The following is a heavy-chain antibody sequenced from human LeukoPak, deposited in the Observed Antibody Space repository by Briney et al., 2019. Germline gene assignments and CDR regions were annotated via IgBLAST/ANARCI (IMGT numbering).Heavy chain of an antibody. CDR2: INTNTGNP. D-gene: IGHD3-10*01. CDR3: ARGPPGYYYYAPGITMVRGVEQGDY. V-gene: IGHV7-4-1*02. CDR1: GYTFTSYA. J-gene: IGHJ4*02. Sequence: ASVKVSCKASGYTFTSYAMNWVRQAPGQGLEWMGWINTNTGNPTYAQGFTGRFVFSLDTSVSTAYLQISSLKAEDTAVYYCARGPPGYYYYAPGITMVRGVEQGDYWGQGTLVTVSS.